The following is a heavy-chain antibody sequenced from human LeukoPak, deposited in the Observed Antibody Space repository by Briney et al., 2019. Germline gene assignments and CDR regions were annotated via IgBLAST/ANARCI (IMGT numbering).Heavy chain of an antibody. CDR1: GGSISGYY. D-gene: IGHD2-15*01. CDR2: IHSSGNT. CDR3: GRAGRYCSGGSCYGENWFDP. V-gene: IGHV4-59*01. Sequence: SETLSLTCTVSGGSISGYYWNWLRQPPGKGLEWLGYIHSSGNTRYNPSLRSRVTMSVDTSMNQFSLKLDSVTAADTAVYYCGRAGRYCSGGSCYGENWFDPWGQGTLVTVSS. J-gene: IGHJ5*02.